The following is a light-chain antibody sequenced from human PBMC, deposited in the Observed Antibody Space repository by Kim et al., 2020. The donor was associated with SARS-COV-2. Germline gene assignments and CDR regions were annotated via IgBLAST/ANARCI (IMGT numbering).Light chain of an antibody. CDR1: SLRSYY. J-gene: IGLJ2*01. V-gene: IGLV3-19*01. Sequence: SSELTQDPAVSVALGQTVRITCQGDSLRSYYASWYQQKPGQAPVLVIYGKNNRPSGIPDRFSGSSSRNTASLTITGAQAEDEADYYCNSRDSSGNNVVFG. CDR3: NSRDSSGNNVV. CDR2: GKN.